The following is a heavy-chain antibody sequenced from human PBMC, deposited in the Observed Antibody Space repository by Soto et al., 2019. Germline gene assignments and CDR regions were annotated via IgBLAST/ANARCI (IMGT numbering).Heavy chain of an antibody. Sequence: RLSCTTCGFTFNTYGMHWVRQTPGKGMEWVAIIWYDGSNKYYADSVKGQFTISRDNSKNTLYLQMNSLRAEDTALYYCARADCTGAYCYSWPFNYGVDVWGQGTTVTVSS. D-gene: IGHD2-15*01. CDR2: IWYDGSNK. CDR1: GFTFNTYG. J-gene: IGHJ6*02. CDR3: ARADCTGAYCYSWPFNYGVDV. V-gene: IGHV3-33*08.